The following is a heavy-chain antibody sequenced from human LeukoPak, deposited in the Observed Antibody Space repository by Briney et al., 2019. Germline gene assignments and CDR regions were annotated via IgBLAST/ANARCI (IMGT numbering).Heavy chain of an antibody. CDR2: ISSSSSYI. Sequence: TGGSLRLSCAASGFTFSSYSMNWVRQAPGKGLEWVSSISSSSSYIYYADSVKGRFTISRDNAKNSLYLQMNSLRAEDTAVYYCARDLAAGDLTPDAFDIWGQGTMVTVSS. V-gene: IGHV3-21*04. CDR3: ARDLAAGDLTPDAFDI. J-gene: IGHJ3*02. CDR1: GFTFSSYS. D-gene: IGHD6-13*01.